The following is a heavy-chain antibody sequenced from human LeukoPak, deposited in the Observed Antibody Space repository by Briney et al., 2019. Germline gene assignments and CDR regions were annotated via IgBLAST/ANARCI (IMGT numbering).Heavy chain of an antibody. CDR3: ARGLLLRYGSSWYNY. J-gene: IGHJ4*02. V-gene: IGHV1-2*02. D-gene: IGHD6-13*01. Sequence: ASVKVSCKASGYTFTGYYMHWVRQAPGQGLEWMGWINPNSGGTNYAQKFQGRVTMTRDTSISTAYMELSRLRSDDTAVYYCARGLLLRYGSSWYNYWGQGTLVTVSS. CDR2: INPNSGGT. CDR1: GYTFTGYY.